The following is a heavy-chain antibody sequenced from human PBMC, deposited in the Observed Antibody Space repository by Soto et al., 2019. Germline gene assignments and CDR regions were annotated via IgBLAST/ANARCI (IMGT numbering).Heavy chain of an antibody. D-gene: IGHD3-10*01. CDR1: GYTFTSYD. Sequence: QVQLVQPGAEVRKPGASVKVSCKTSGYTFTSYDINWVRQVPGQGLEWMGWMNPNSGNTGYAPKFQGRVTMTSDTSTSTAYMDLSALKSEDTAVYYCALRMIRGYSFFFDTWGQGALVTVSS. V-gene: IGHV1-8*01. CDR3: ALRMIRGYSFFFDT. J-gene: IGHJ4*02. CDR2: MNPNSGNT.